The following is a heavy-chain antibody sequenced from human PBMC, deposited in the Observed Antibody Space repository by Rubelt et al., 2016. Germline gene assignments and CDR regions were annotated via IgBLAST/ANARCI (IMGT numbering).Heavy chain of an antibody. D-gene: IGHD5-12*01. CDR3: ARESGYRRRSLGY. CDR2: IYPSGST. Sequence: QVQLQESGPGLVKPSGTLSLTCAVSGGSISSSNWWSWVRQPPGKGLEWIGEIYPSGSTNYNTSRKGRVTIYVDKSKNQCARRRSAVTAAETAGDDCARESGYRRRSLGYWGQGTLVTVSS. CDR1: GGSISSSNW. J-gene: IGHJ4*02. V-gene: IGHV4-4*02.